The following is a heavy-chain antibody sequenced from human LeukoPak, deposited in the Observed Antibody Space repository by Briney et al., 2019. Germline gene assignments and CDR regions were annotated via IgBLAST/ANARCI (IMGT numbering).Heavy chain of an antibody. CDR1: GFTFSSYA. CDR3: AHALPKPYCSGGSCYRGGPPYYFDY. J-gene: IGHJ4*02. Sequence: GGSLRLSCAASGFTFSSYARSWVRQAPGKGLEWVSAISGSGGSTYYADSVKGRFTISRDNSKNTLYLQMNRLRAGDTAVYYCAHALPKPYCSGGSCYRGGPPYYFDYWGQGTLVPVSS. D-gene: IGHD2-15*01. CDR2: ISGSGGST. V-gene: IGHV3-23*01.